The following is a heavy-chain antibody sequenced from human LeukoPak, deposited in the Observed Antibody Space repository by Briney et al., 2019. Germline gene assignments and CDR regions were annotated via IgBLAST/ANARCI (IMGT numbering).Heavy chain of an antibody. CDR3: ARDWRDYGDYDKFDY. D-gene: IGHD4-17*01. CDR1: GGSISSSSYY. J-gene: IGHJ4*02. CDR2: IYYSGST. Sequence: SETLSLTCTVSGGSISSSSYYWGWIRQPPGKGLEWIGSIYYSGSTYYNPSLKSRVTISVDTSKNQFSLKLSSVTAADTAVYYCARDWRDYGDYDKFDYWGQGTLVTVSS. V-gene: IGHV4-39*07.